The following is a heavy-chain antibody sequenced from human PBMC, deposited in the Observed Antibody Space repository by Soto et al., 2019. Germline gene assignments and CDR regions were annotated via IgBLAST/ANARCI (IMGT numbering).Heavy chain of an antibody. CDR3: ARDAYYDFWSGYYPYYYYGMDV. CDR1: GYSISSGYY. Sequence: PSETLSLTCAVSGYSISSGYYWGWIRQPPGKGLEWIGSIYHSGSTYYNPSLKSRVTISVDTSKNQFSLKLSSVTAADTAVYYCARDAYYDFWSGYYPYYYYGMDVWGQGTTVTVSS. J-gene: IGHJ6*02. D-gene: IGHD3-3*01. CDR2: IYHSGST. V-gene: IGHV4-38-2*02.